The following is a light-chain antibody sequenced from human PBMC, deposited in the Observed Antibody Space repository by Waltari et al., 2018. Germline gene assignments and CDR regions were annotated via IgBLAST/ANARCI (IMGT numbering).Light chain of an antibody. Sequence: DIQMSQSPSTLSASVGERFTITCRARQSISSWLAWYQHKPGKAPKLLIYDACRLESGVPSRFSGSGSGTEFTLTISSLQPDDFATYYCQQYNSYSYTFGQGTKLEIK. V-gene: IGKV1-5*01. CDR3: QQYNSYSYT. J-gene: IGKJ2*01. CDR1: QSISSW. CDR2: DAC.